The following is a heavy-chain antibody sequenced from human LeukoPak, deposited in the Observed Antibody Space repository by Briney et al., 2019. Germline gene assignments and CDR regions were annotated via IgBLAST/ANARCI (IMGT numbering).Heavy chain of an antibody. J-gene: IGHJ3*02. Sequence: PSETLSLTCTVSGGSISTHYWSWIRQPPGKGLEWIGEIYHSGSTNYNPSLKSRAAMSVDKSNNLFSLRLTSVTAADTAVYYCARRASDGSDIWGQGTMVTVSS. V-gene: IGHV4-59*11. CDR3: ARRASDGSDI. CDR1: GGSISTHY. CDR2: IYHSGST.